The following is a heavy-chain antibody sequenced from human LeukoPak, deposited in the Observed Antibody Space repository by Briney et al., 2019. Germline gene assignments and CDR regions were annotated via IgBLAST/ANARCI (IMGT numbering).Heavy chain of an antibody. CDR1: AGSISSYY. V-gene: IGHV4-59*12. CDR3: ARLSGYSYGYGDY. D-gene: IGHD5-18*01. Sequence: SETLSLTCTVFAGSISSYYCSGIRQPPGKGLEWIGYIYYSGSTNYNPSLKSRVTISVDTSKNQFSLKLSSVTAADTAVYYCARLSGYSYGYGDYWGQGTLVTVSS. J-gene: IGHJ4*02. CDR2: IYYSGST.